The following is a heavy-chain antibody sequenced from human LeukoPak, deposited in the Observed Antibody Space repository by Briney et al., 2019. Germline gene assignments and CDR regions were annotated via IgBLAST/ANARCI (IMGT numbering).Heavy chain of an antibody. CDR2: ISSGT. CDR3: AKVGYYYDSSGHYYFDY. CDR1: GFTFSDYY. V-gene: IGHV3-11*01. D-gene: IGHD3-22*01. J-gene: IGHJ4*02. Sequence: PGGSLRLSCAASGFTFSDYYMSWIRQAPGKGLEWAAYISSGTYYADSVKGRFTISRDNAKNSLYLQMNSLRAEDTALYYCAKVGYYYDSSGHYYFDYWGQGTLVTVSS.